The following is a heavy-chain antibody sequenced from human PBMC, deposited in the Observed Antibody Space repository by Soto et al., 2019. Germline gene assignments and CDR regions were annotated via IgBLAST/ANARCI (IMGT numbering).Heavy chain of an antibody. J-gene: IGHJ4*02. V-gene: IGHV3-23*01. CDR1: GFTFSNYA. Sequence: GGSLRLSCAASGFTFSNYAMTWVRQVPGKGLEWVSANSGSGGSTYYADSVKGRFTISRDNSKNTLYLQMNSLRAEDTAVYYCARVDSSNWSHFDFWGQGTLVTVSS. CDR2: NSGSGGST. CDR3: ARVDSSNWSHFDF. D-gene: IGHD6-13*01.